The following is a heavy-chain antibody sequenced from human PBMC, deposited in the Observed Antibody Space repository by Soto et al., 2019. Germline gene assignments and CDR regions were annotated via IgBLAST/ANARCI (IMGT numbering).Heavy chain of an antibody. CDR3: AKDIVLVPAVPTFYYHYGMDA. V-gene: IGHV4-39*01. D-gene: IGHD2-2*01. CDR2: IDYSGST. J-gene: IGHJ6*02. CDR1: GGSISTSMFY. Sequence: SETLSLTCTVCGGSISTSMFYWGWIRQPPGRVLEWIGSIDYSGSTYYNPSLQSRVTMSVDTSNNQFSLKLRSVTAADTAIYYCAKDIVLVPAVPTFYYHYGMDAWGQGTTVT.